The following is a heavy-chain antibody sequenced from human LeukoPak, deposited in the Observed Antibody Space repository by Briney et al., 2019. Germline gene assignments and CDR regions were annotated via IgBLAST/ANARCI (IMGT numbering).Heavy chain of an antibody. Sequence: GGSLRLSCAASGFTFSSYAMSWVRQAPGKGLEWVSAISGSGGSTYYADSVKGRFTISRDNSKNTLYLQMNSLRAEDTAVYYCAKVSRITMVRGGGGQFDYWGHGTLVTVSS. CDR2: ISGSGGST. V-gene: IGHV3-23*01. D-gene: IGHD3-10*01. CDR3: AKVSRITMVRGGGGQFDY. J-gene: IGHJ4*01. CDR1: GFTFSSYA.